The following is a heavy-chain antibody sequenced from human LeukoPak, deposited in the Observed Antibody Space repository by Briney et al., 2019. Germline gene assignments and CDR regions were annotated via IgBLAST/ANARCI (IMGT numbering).Heavy chain of an antibody. CDR2: ISGYNGNT. Sequence: ASVTVSFKDSSYSFSDYGFTWVRQAPGQGLEYMGWISGYNGNTNYAEKLQDRVTLTADASTTTIYMELRSLTSDDTAVYYCARAPQNYYMDVWGKGTTVTVSS. CDR1: SYSFSDYG. J-gene: IGHJ6*03. D-gene: IGHD1-14*01. V-gene: IGHV1-18*01. CDR3: ARAPQNYYMDV.